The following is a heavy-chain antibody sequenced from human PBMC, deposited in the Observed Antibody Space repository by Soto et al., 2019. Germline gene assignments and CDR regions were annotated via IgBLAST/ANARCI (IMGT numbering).Heavy chain of an antibody. CDR3: ARGSMRVVSRGYYYGMDV. Sequence: SETLSLTCTVSGGSISSSIYYWGWIRQPPGKGLEWIGSIYYSGSTYYNPSLKSRVTISVDTSKNQFSLKLSSVTAADTAVYYCARGSMRVVSRGYYYGMDVWGQGTTVTVSS. D-gene: IGHD3-3*01. V-gene: IGHV4-39*01. CDR2: IYYSGST. CDR1: GGSISSSIYY. J-gene: IGHJ6*02.